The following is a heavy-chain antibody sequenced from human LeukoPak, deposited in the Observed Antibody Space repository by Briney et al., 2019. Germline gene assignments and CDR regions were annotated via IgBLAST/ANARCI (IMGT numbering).Heavy chain of an antibody. J-gene: IGHJ5*02. Sequence: GGSLRLSCAVSGFTFSSYGMHWVRQAPGKGLEWVAVISYDGSNKYYADSVKGRFTISRDNSKNTLYLQMNSLRAEDTAVYYCAKEELVLGFDPWGQGTLVTVSS. V-gene: IGHV3-30*18. CDR2: ISYDGSNK. CDR1: GFTFSSYG. D-gene: IGHD6-6*01. CDR3: AKEELVLGFDP.